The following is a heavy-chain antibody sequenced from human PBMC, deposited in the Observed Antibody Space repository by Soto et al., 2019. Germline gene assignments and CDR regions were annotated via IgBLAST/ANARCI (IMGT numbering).Heavy chain of an antibody. J-gene: IGHJ5*02. D-gene: IGHD1-26*01. V-gene: IGHV3-30*18. Sequence: QVQLVESGGGVVQPGRSLRLSCAASGFTFSTYGMHWVRQAPGKGLEWVAVITYDGNNKKYGDSVKGRFTISRDNSRNTLYLQMNSLRAEDTAVYYCAKDPTPNSGSLNWFDPWGQGTLVTVSS. CDR3: AKDPTPNSGSLNWFDP. CDR2: ITYDGNNK. CDR1: GFTFSTYG.